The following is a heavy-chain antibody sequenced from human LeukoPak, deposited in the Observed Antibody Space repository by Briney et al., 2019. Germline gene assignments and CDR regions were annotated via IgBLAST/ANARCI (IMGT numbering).Heavy chain of an antibody. CDR3: ARSPLSRLGELALDY. CDR2: IYSGGST. J-gene: IGHJ4*02. Sequence: PGGSLRLSCAASGFTVSSNYMSWVRQAPGKGLEWVSVIYSGGSTYYADSVKGRFTISRDNSKNTLYLQMNSLRAEDTAVYYCARSPLSRLGELALDYWGQGTLVTVSS. D-gene: IGHD3-16*01. V-gene: IGHV3-53*01. CDR1: GFTVSSNY.